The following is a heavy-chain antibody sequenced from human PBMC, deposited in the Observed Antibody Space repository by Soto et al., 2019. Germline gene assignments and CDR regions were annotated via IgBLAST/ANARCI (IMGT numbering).Heavy chain of an antibody. CDR2: INHSGST. J-gene: IGHJ4*02. CDR3: ARGHYYDSSGYSVDY. Sequence: QVQLQQWGAGLLKPSETLSLTCAVYGGSFSGYYWSWIRQPPGKGLEWIGEINHSGSTNYNPSLKSRVTISVDTSKNQFSLKLSSVTAADTAVYYCARGHYYDSSGYSVDYWGQGTLVTVSS. V-gene: IGHV4-34*01. D-gene: IGHD3-22*01. CDR1: GGSFSGYY.